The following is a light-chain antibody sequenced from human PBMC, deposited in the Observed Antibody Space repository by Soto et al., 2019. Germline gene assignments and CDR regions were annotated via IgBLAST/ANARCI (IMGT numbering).Light chain of an antibody. Sequence: IVMTQSPATVSLSPGESTSLSCRASRTIGTNLGWYQQKPGQAPRLLISKTSNRATGVPARFSGSGSGTEFTLPITSLKAEDIAVYYCQQYADWPLTFGGGTKVDIK. CDR1: RTIGTN. J-gene: IGKJ4*01. V-gene: IGKV3-15*01. CDR3: QQYADWPLT. CDR2: KTS.